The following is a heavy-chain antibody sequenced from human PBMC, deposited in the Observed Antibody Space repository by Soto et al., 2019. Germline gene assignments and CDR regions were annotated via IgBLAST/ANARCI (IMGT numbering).Heavy chain of an antibody. V-gene: IGHV1-69*13. D-gene: IGHD6-25*01. CDR3: ARGPAAPRPASDPTIDY. J-gene: IGHJ4*02. Sequence: SVKVSCKASGGTFSSYAISWVRQAPGQGLEWMGGIIPIFGTANYAQKFQGRVTITADESTSTAYMELSSLRSEDTAVYYCARGPAAPRPASDPTIDYWGQGTLVTVS. CDR1: GGTFSSYA. CDR2: IIPIFGTA.